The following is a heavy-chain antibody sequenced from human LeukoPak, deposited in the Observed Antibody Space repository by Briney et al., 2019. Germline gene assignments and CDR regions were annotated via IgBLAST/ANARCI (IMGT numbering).Heavy chain of an antibody. D-gene: IGHD3-22*01. J-gene: IGHJ4*02. CDR1: GFTFSSYD. V-gene: IGHV3-23*01. CDR3: ARDGSQWLDIY. Sequence: GGSLRLSCAASGFTFSSYDMRWVRQAPGKGLEWVSVISGSGGSTYYADSVKGRFTISRDNSKNTVYLQMNSLRPEDTAVYYCARDGSQWLDIYWGQGTLVTVSS. CDR2: ISGSGGST.